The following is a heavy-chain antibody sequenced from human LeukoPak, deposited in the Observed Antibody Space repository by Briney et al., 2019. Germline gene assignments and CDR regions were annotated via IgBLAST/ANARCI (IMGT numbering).Heavy chain of an antibody. D-gene: IGHD3-22*01. CDR1: GGSISSGVYY. V-gene: IGHV4-31*03. J-gene: IGHJ3*02. Sequence: SQTLSLTCTVSGGSISSGVYYWSWIRQHPGKGLEWIGYTYYSGTTYYNPSLRSRVTISLDTSKNQFSLKLSSVTAADTAVYYRARPISGYGSFDIWGQGTMVTVSS. CDR3: ARPISGYGSFDI. CDR2: TYYSGTT.